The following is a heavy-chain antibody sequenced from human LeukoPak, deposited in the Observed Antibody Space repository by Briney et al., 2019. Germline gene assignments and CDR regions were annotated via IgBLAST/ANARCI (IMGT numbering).Heavy chain of an antibody. D-gene: IGHD6-13*01. CDR3: ARDAEMSQYSSSWYFDY. CDR2: ISSSSSYI. V-gene: IGHV3-21*01. Sequence: PGGSLRLSCAASGFTFSSYSMNWVRQAPGKGLEWVSSISSSSSYIYYADSVKGRFTISRDNAKNSLYLQMNSLRAEDTAVYYCARDAEMSQYSSSWYFDYWGQGTLVTVSS. CDR1: GFTFSSYS. J-gene: IGHJ4*02.